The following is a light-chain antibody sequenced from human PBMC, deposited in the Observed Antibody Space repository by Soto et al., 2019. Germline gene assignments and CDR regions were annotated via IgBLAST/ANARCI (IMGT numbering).Light chain of an antibody. CDR2: AAS. J-gene: IGKJ1*01. V-gene: IGKV1-12*01. CDR1: QDINNR. CDR3: LQVKSFPRT. Sequence: DIQMTQSPSSVSASVGDRVTITCRASQDINNRLAWFQQRPGRAPKYLIQAASILQSGFPSRFSGSGSGTDFTLIINSLQPEDLATYYCLQVKSFPRTFGQGTKVELK.